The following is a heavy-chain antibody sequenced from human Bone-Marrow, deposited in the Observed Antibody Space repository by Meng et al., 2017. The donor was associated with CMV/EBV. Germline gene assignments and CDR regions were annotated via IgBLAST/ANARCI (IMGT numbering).Heavy chain of an antibody. Sequence: GGSLRLSCAASGFTFSSYAMSWVRQAPGKGLEWVSAISGSGGSTYYADSVKGRFTVSRDNSKNTVYLQMNSLRVEDTAVYYCAKGGYYGPGGMDVWGLGTTVTVSS. J-gene: IGHJ6*02. CDR3: AKGGYYGPGGMDV. V-gene: IGHV3-23*01. CDR1: GFTFSSYA. CDR2: ISGSGGST. D-gene: IGHD3-10*01.